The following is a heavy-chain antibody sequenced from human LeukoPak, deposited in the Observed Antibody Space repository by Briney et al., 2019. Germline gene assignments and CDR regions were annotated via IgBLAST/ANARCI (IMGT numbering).Heavy chain of an antibody. Sequence: SETLSLTCTVSGDSISSSSYYWGWIRQPPGKGLEWIGSIFYSGSTYYSPSLKSRVTISVDTSTNQFSLKLSSVTAADTAVYYCARPHSDYYDTSGYGGPYAYWGQGTLVAVSS. J-gene: IGHJ4*02. CDR3: ARPHSDYYDTSGYGGPYAY. V-gene: IGHV4-39*01. CDR2: IFYSGST. CDR1: GDSISSSSYY. D-gene: IGHD3-22*01.